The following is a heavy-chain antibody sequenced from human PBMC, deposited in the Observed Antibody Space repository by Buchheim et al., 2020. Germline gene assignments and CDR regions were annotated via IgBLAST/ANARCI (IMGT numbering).Heavy chain of an antibody. CDR1: GFTFSSYS. CDR2: ISSSSSYI. V-gene: IGHV3-21*01. CDR3: ARDLAGDGYNSLADY. D-gene: IGHD5-24*01. J-gene: IGHJ4*02. Sequence: EVQLVESGGGLVKPGGSLRLSCAASGFTFSSYSMNWVRQAPGKGLEWVSSISSSSSYIYYADSVKGRFNISRDNAKNALYMQMNSLRAEDTAVYYCARDLAGDGYNSLADYWGQGTL.